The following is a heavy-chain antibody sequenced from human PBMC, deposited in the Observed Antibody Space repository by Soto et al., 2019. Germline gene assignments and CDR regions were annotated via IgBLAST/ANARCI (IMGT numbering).Heavy chain of an antibody. CDR3: ARGSSTWPD. CDR2: ISESGGTT. V-gene: IGHV3-23*01. D-gene: IGHD6-13*01. CDR1: GFTFSSYA. Sequence: PGGSLRLSCAASGFTFSSYAMSWVRQAPGKGLEWVSSISESGGTTYYVDSVKGRFTISRDSSKNTLYLQMNSLRAEDTAIYYCARGSSTWPDWGQGTLVTVSS. J-gene: IGHJ4*02.